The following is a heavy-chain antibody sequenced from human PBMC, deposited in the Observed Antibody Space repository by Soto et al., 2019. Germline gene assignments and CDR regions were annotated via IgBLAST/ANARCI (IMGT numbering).Heavy chain of an antibody. V-gene: IGHV3-30*18. D-gene: IGHD6-25*01. CDR3: AKDSSAAFDY. CDR1: GFTLRTSG. Sequence: PGGSLRLSCVASGFTLRTSGMHWVRQAPSKGLEWVAVISHDGSNQFYAESVKGRFTISRDNSKNMLYLQMNSLRADDSAVYFCAKDSSAAFDYWGHRTVVTVSS. CDR2: ISHDGSNQ. J-gene: IGHJ4*01.